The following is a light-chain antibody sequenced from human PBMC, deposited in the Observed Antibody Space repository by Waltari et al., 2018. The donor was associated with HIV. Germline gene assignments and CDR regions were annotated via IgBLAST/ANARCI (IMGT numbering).Light chain of an antibody. CDR2: DAS. CDR3: QQYDNLPWT. CDR1: QDITNY. V-gene: IGKV1-33*01. J-gene: IGKJ1*01. Sequence: DIQMTQSPSSLSASVGDRVTITCQASQDITNYLNWYQQKPGKAPKLLIYDASNLETGVPSRFSGSGSGTHFTFTISSLQPEDIARYYCQQYDNLPWTFGQGTKVEIK.